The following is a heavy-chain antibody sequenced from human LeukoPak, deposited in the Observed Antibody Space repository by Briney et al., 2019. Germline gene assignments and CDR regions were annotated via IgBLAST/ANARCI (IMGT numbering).Heavy chain of an antibody. J-gene: IGHJ5*02. D-gene: IGHD2-21*02. CDR2: IYYSGST. V-gene: IGHV4-61*01. Sequence: SETLSLTCTVSGGSISSGSYYWSWIRQPPGKGLEWIGYIYYSGSTNYNPSLKSRVTISVDTSKNQFSLKLSSVTAADTAVYYCARGIVVVTAFHWFDPWGQGTLVTVSS. CDR1: GGSISSGSYY. CDR3: ARGIVVVTAFHWFDP.